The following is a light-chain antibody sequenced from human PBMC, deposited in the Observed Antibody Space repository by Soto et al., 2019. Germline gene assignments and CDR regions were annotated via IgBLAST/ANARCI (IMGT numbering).Light chain of an antibody. CDR3: QQYCSSPLYT. CDR2: GAS. Sequence: EIVLTQSPGTLSLSPGERATLSCRASQSVSSSYLAWYQQKPGQAPRLLIYGASSRATGIPDRFSGSGSGTDFTLTISRLEPEAFAVYYCQQYCSSPLYTFGQGTNLEIK. CDR1: QSVSSSY. V-gene: IGKV3-20*01. J-gene: IGKJ2*01.